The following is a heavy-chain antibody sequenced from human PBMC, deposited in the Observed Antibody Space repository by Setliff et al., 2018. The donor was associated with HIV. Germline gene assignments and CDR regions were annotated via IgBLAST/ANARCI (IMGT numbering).Heavy chain of an antibody. V-gene: IGHV5-51*01. J-gene: IGHJ4*02. Sequence: PGESLKISCQASGYIFTNFWIGWVRQMPGKGLEWVGTVYPGDFDSIYNESFQGHVTMSVDKATRTAYLEWSSLKASDTAIYYCARRKSEDSGYGPRYYDFWGQGTLVTVSS. CDR1: GYIFTNFW. D-gene: IGHD3-22*01. CDR2: VYPGDFDS. CDR3: ARRKSEDSGYGPRYYDF.